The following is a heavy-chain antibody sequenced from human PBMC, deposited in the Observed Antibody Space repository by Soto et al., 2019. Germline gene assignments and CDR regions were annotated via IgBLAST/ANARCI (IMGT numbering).Heavy chain of an antibody. Sequence: QVQLQQWGAGLLKPSETLSLTCAVFGGSVNSGNYYWSWIRQPPGKGLEWIGEMSHSGGTHFNPSGKSRVTISVDTSKNQFSLKMSSVTAADTALDYCARVERGTATTVVDAFDIWGPGTMVTVSS. V-gene: IGHV4-34*01. CDR1: GGSVNSGNYY. CDR2: MSHSGGT. CDR3: ARVERGTATTVVDAFDI. J-gene: IGHJ3*02. D-gene: IGHD1-1*01.